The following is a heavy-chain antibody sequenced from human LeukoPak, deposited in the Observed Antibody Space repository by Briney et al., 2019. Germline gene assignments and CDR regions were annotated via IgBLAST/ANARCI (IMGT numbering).Heavy chain of an antibody. CDR3: ATVSEGPNPPLYYMDV. Sequence: GASVKVSCKASGYTFTHYHMHWVQQAPGKGLEGMGRVDPEDGETIYAEKFQGRVTITADTSTDTAYMELRSLRSEDTAVYYCATVSEGPNPPLYYMDVWGKGTTVTVSS. CDR1: GYTFTHYH. V-gene: IGHV1-69-2*01. J-gene: IGHJ6*03. CDR2: VDPEDGET. D-gene: IGHD1-26*01.